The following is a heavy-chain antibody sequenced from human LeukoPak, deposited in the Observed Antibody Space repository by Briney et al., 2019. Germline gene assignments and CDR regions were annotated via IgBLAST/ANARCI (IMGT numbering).Heavy chain of an antibody. CDR2: VYRSGGT. CDR3: ARAKLGGDYYCLDV. D-gene: IGHD7-27*01. Sequence: PSETLSLTCSVSGYSISSGYQWDWSRQPPGKGLEWIGTVYRSGGTYYKPSLESRVSISVDTSKNQFSLKLRSMTAADTAVYYCARAKLGGDYYCLDVWGKGTTVTVSS. CDR1: GYSISSGYQ. V-gene: IGHV4-38-2*02. J-gene: IGHJ6*03.